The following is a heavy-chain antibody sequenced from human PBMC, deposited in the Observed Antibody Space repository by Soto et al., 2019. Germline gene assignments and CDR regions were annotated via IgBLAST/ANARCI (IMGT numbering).Heavy chain of an antibody. J-gene: IGHJ6*02. CDR3: ARVSTVTSYYYGMDV. Sequence: QVQLQESGPGLVKPSQTLSLTCTVSGGSISSGDYCWSWIRQPPGKGLEWIGYIYYSGSTYYNPSLKSRITISVDPSKNQFSLKLSSVTAADTAVYYCARVSTVTSYYYGMDVWGQGTTVTVSS. CDR2: IYYSGST. CDR1: GGSISSGDYC. V-gene: IGHV4-30-4*01. D-gene: IGHD4-17*01.